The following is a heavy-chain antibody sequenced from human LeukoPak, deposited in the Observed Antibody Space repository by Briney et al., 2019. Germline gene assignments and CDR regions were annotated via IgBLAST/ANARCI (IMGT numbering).Heavy chain of an antibody. D-gene: IGHD3-16*02. Sequence: ASVKVSCKASGYTFTSYAMHWVRQAPGQGLEWMGWINPNSGGTNYAQKFQGWVTMTRDTSISTAYMELSRLRSDDTAVYYCAREHVWGSYRLKGGNAFDIWGQGTMVTVSS. CDR3: AREHVWGSYRLKGGNAFDI. V-gene: IGHV1-2*04. J-gene: IGHJ3*02. CDR1: GYTFTSYA. CDR2: INPNSGGT.